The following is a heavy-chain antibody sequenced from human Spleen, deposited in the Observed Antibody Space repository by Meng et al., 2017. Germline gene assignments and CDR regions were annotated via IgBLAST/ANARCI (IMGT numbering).Heavy chain of an antibody. CDR2: IDPKTGDT. Sequence: QVQLMQSGAEVKKPGAPGKVSCKASGYNFPDYYIHWVRRAPGQGLEWMGRIDPKTGDTHYALKFQGRVTMTGDTSISTAYMELSGLRSDDTAMYYCARDEDISAAGKLFGDYWGHGTLVTVSS. J-gene: IGHJ4*01. V-gene: IGHV1-2*06. CDR3: ARDEDISAAGKLFGDY. CDR1: GYNFPDYY. D-gene: IGHD6-13*01.